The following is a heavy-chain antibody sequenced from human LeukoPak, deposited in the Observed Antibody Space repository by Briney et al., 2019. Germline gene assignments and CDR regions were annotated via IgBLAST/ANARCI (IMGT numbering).Heavy chain of an antibody. CDR1: GGSISSYY. CDR3: ARRDWDYDILDHGYYGMDV. D-gene: IGHD3-9*01. Sequence: SETLSLTCTVSGGSISSYYWSWIRQPPGKGLEWIGYIYYSGSTNYNPSLKSRVTISVDTSKNQFSLKLSSVTAADTAVYYCARRDWDYDILDHGYYGMDVWGQGTTVTVSS. CDR2: IYYSGST. V-gene: IGHV4-59*08. J-gene: IGHJ6*02.